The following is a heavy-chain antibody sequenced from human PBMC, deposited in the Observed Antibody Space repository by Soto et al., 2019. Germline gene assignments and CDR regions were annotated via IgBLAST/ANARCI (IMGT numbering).Heavy chain of an antibody. CDR1: GGSISSGYS. CDR3: ARGYCSITSCSNWLDP. CDR2: IYHSGIT. V-gene: IGHV4-30-2*01. Sequence: QLQLQESGSGLVKPSQTLSLTCAVSGGSISSGYSWSWIRQPPGKGLEWIGYIYHSGITYYNPSLKSRVTISVDRSKNQFPLKLNSVTAADTAVYYCARGYCSITSCSNWLDPWGQGTLVTASS. J-gene: IGHJ5*02. D-gene: IGHD2-2*01.